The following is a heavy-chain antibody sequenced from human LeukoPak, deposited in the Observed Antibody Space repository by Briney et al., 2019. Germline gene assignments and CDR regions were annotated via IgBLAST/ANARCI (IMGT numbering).Heavy chain of an antibody. V-gene: IGHV3-53*01. D-gene: IGHD6-19*01. CDR2: IRPSGDNT. CDR3: ARVAGWHWFDP. J-gene: IGHJ5*02. Sequence: GGSLRLSCAASGFIVSSNYMNWVRQAPGKGLEWVSSIRPSGDNTYYGDSVKGRFTISRDNSKNTVYLQMNNMRVDDTAVYYCARVAGWHWFDPWGQGTLVTVSS. CDR1: GFIVSSNY.